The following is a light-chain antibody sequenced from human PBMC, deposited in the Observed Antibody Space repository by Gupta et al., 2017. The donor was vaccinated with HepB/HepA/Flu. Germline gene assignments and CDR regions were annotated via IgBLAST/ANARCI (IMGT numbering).Light chain of an antibody. CDR2: GAS. CDR3: QQYNNWPPLT. Sequence: EIVMTQSPATLSVSPGERATLSCRASQSVSSNLAWYQQKPGQAPRLLIYGASTRATGIPARFSGSGYGKEFTLTISSLQSEDFAVYYCQQYNNWPPLTFGQGTRLEIK. J-gene: IGKJ5*01. CDR1: QSVSSN. V-gene: IGKV3-15*01.